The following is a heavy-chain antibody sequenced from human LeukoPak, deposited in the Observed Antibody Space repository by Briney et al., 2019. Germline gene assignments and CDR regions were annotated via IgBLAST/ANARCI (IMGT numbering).Heavy chain of an antibody. J-gene: IGHJ4*02. CDR1: GYTFTSYG. Sequence: ASVKVSCKASGYTFTSYGISWARQAPGQGLEWMGWISAYNGNTNYAQKLQGRVTMTTDTSTSTAYMELRSLRSDDTAVYYCARDQLRYYYGSGPLPGHWGQGTLVTVSS. V-gene: IGHV1-18*01. CDR3: ARDQLRYYYGSGPLPGH. CDR2: ISAYNGNT. D-gene: IGHD3-10*01.